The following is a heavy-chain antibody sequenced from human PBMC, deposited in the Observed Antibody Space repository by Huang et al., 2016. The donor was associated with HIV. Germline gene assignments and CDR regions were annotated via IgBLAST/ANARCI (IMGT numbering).Heavy chain of an antibody. V-gene: IGHV3-9*01. CDR1: GFRFDNSA. D-gene: IGHD1-26*01. CDR3: VKGDIVGTANFFDY. CDR2: ISWNSANI. Sequence: EVQLVESGGNLIQTGGSLRLACAASGFRFDNSAMYWVRQAPGKGLEWVSSISWNSANIAYGDSVKGRFTISRDNARNSLYLQTNSLRPDDTALYYCVKGDIVGTANFFDYWGQGTQVSVSS. J-gene: IGHJ4*02.